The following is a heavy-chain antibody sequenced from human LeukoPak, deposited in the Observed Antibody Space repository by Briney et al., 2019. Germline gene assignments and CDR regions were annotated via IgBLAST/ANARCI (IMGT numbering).Heavy chain of an antibody. D-gene: IGHD4-11*01. V-gene: IGHV4-39*02. Sequence: SETLSLTCTVSGDSIGSSHYYWGWTRQSPGTGLEWIGSIYSGGETHYNPSLNSRVTIFLDTSKNRFSLNLTSVTATDTAVYYCVRDYSNFVQGDWGQGTLVTVSS. CDR2: IYSGGET. J-gene: IGHJ4*02. CDR3: VRDYSNFVQGD. CDR1: GDSIGSSHYY.